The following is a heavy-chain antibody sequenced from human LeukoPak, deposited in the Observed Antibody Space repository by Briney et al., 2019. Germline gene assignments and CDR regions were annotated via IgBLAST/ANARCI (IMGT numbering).Heavy chain of an antibody. J-gene: IGHJ6*03. CDR3: ARSRNFWSPGDMDV. CDR1: GGSISSGGYS. D-gene: IGHD3-3*01. CDR2: IYTSGST. Sequence: PSQTLSLTCAVSGGSISSGGYSWSWIRQSAGKGLEWIGHIYTSGSTNYNPSLKSRVTMSADTSKNQFSLKMSAVTAADTAVYYCARSRNFWSPGDMDVWGKGTTVTVSS. V-gene: IGHV4-61*09.